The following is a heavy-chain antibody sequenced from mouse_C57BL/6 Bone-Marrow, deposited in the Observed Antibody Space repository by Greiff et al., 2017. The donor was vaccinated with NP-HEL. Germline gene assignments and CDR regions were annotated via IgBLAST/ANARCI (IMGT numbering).Heavy chain of an antibody. CDR2: IDPSDSYT. CDR3: ARRDGPYYFDY. J-gene: IGHJ2*01. V-gene: IGHV1-59*01. CDR1: GYTFTSYW. D-gene: IGHD1-1*01. Sequence: VQLQQPGAELVRPGTSVKLSCKASGYTFTSYWMHWVKQRPGQGLEWIGVIDPSDSYTNYNQKFKGKATLTVDTSSSTAYMQLSSLTSEDSAVYYCARRDGPYYFDYWGQGTTLTVSS.